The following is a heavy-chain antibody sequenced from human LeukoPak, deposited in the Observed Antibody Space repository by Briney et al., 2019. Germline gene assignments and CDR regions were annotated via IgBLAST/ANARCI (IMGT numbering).Heavy chain of an antibody. CDR2: INPSGGST. V-gene: IGHV1-46*01. J-gene: IGHJ4*02. Sequence: ASVKVSCKASGYTFTSYYMHWVRQAPGQGLEWMGIINPSGGSTSYAQKFQGRVTMTRDMSTSTVYMELSSLRSEDTAVYYCATAVVVVVAATDAFDYWGQGTLVTVSS. D-gene: IGHD2-15*01. CDR3: ATAVVVVVAATDAFDY. CDR1: GYTFTSYY.